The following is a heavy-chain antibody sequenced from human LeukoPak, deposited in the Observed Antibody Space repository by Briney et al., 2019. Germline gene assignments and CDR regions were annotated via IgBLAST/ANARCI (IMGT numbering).Heavy chain of an antibody. CDR3: ARPNDAFDI. Sequence: SETLSLTCTVSGGSIGSYYWSWIRQPPGKGLEWIGYIYYSGSTNYNPSLKSRVTISVDTSKNQFSLKLSSVTAADTAVYYCARPNDAFDIWGQGTMVTVSS. CDR2: IYYSGST. J-gene: IGHJ3*02. V-gene: IGHV4-59*01. CDR1: GGSIGSYY.